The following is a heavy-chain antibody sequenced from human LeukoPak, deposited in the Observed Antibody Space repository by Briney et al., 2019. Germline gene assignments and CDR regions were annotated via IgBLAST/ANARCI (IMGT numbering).Heavy chain of an antibody. CDR3: ARDLSPNDYTNYYFDP. V-gene: IGHV1-18*01. D-gene: IGHD4-11*01. Sequence: ASVKVSCKTSGYTFTSYGITWVRQAPGHGLEWMGCISVYSANTIYAQKLQGRVIMTTDTSTSTAYMELRSLRSDDTAVYYCARDLSPNDYTNYYFDPWGQGTLVTVSS. CDR2: ISVYSANT. J-gene: IGHJ5*02. CDR1: GYTFTSYG.